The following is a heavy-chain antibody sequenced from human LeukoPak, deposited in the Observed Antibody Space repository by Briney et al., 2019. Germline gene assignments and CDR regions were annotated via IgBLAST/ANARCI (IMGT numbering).Heavy chain of an antibody. V-gene: IGHV1-18*01. CDR2: ISAYNGNT. J-gene: IGHJ4*02. D-gene: IGHD3-10*01. CDR1: GYTFTSYG. Sequence: GASVKVSCKASGYTFTSYGISWVRQAPGQGLEWMGWISAYNGNTNYALKLQGRVTMTTDTSTSTAYMELRSLRSDDTAVYYCAREELLWFGELSPFLDYWGQGTLVTVSS. CDR3: AREELLWFGELSPFLDY.